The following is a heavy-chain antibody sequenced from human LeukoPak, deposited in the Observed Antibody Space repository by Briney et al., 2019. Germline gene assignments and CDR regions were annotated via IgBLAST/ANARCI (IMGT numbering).Heavy chain of an antibody. CDR3: ARGRPLFYFDY. CDR1: GFTVSSND. CDR2: IYSDGTT. Sequence: GGSLRLSWAASGFTVSSNDMTWVRQAPGEGLECVSLIYSDGTTYYTDSVRGRFTISRDSSKNTLYLQMNSLRADDTAVYYCARGRPLFYFDYWGQGTLVTVSS. V-gene: IGHV3-53*01. J-gene: IGHJ4*02.